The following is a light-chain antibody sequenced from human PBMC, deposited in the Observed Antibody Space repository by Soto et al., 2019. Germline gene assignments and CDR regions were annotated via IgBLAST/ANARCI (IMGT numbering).Light chain of an antibody. CDR1: SSNIGAGYD. V-gene: IGLV1-40*01. J-gene: IGLJ1*01. CDR2: GNS. Sequence: SVLTQPPSVSGAPGQRVTISCTGSSSNIGAGYDVHWYQQLPGTAPKLLIYGNSNRPSGVPDRFSGSKSGTSASLAITGLQAEDEADYYCQSYDSSLSGSDYVFGTGNKVTV. CDR3: QSYDSSLSGSDYV.